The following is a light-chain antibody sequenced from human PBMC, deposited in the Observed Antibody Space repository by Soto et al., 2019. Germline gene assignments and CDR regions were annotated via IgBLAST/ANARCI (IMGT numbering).Light chain of an antibody. CDR2: GAS. V-gene: IGKV3-20*01. J-gene: IGKJ1*01. CDR1: QSVSSSY. CDR3: QQYGSSTWT. Sequence: EIVWTQSPGTLSLSPGERANLSCRASQSVSSSYLAWYQKKPGQAPRLLIYGASSRATGIPDRFSGSGSGTDFNLTISRLETEDFAVYECQQYGSSTWTFGQGTKVDIK.